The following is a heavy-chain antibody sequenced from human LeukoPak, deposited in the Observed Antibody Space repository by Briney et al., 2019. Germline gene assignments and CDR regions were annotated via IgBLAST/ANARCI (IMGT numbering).Heavy chain of an antibody. Sequence: GGSLRLSCAASGFTFSSYSMNWVRQAPGKGREWVSSISSSSSYIYYADSVKGRFTISRDNAKNSLYLQMNSLRAEDTAVYYCARGYSSSWSIFDYWGQGTLVTVSS. CDR2: ISSSSSYI. CDR3: ARGYSSSWSIFDY. J-gene: IGHJ4*02. D-gene: IGHD6-13*01. CDR1: GFTFSSYS. V-gene: IGHV3-21*01.